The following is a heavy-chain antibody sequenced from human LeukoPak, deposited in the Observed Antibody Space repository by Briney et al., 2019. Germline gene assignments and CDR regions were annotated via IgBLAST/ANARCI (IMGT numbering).Heavy chain of an antibody. Sequence: KPSETLSLTCTVSGDSISSYYWSWIRQPPGKGLEWIGYIYYSGSTNYNPSLKSRVTISVDTSKNQFSLKLSSVTAADTAVYYCARHPSSWYEEGFDYWGQGTLVTVSS. V-gene: IGHV4-59*08. CDR1: GDSISSYY. CDR2: IYYSGST. J-gene: IGHJ4*02. D-gene: IGHD6-13*01. CDR3: ARHPSSWYEEGFDY.